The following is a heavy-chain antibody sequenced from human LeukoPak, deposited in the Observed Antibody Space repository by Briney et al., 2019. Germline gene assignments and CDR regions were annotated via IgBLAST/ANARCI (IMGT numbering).Heavy chain of an antibody. D-gene: IGHD3-22*01. CDR2: ISGDSNYI. CDR1: GFTFSSYS. V-gene: IGHV3-21*04. CDR3: ARALSYYDNDY. Sequence: SGGSLRLSCAASGFTFSSYSMNWVRQAPGKGLEWVSSISGDSNYIYYADSVRGRFTISRDNSKNTLYLQMNSLRAEDTAVYYCARALSYYDNDYWGQGTLVTVSS. J-gene: IGHJ4*02.